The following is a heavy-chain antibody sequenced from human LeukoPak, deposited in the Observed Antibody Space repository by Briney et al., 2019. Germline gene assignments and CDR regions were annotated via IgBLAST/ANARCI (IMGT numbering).Heavy chain of an antibody. Sequence: SETLSLTCTVSGGSISTYYWSWIRQPPGRGLEWIGYIYYSGSTNYNPSLTSRVTMSVDTSKNQFSLKLSSVTAADTAVYYCARGQGTVTTHWGQGTLVTVSS. CDR1: GGSISTYY. V-gene: IGHV4-59*12. D-gene: IGHD4-17*01. J-gene: IGHJ4*02. CDR2: IYYSGST. CDR3: ARGQGTVTTH.